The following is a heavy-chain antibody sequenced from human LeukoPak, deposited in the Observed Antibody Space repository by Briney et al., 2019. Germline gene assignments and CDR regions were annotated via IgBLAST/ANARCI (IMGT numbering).Heavy chain of an antibody. CDR2: IYYSGST. CDR3: ASLPTSGDYLIAS. J-gene: IGHJ3*02. Sequence: PSETLSLTCTVSVGSISRSSYYWGWIRQPPGKGLEWIGRIYYSGSTYYNPSLKSRVTISVDTSKNQFSLKLITVTAADTAVYYFASLPTSGDYLIASWGQGTMVTVSS. V-gene: IGHV4-39*01. D-gene: IGHD4-17*01. CDR1: VGSISRSSYY.